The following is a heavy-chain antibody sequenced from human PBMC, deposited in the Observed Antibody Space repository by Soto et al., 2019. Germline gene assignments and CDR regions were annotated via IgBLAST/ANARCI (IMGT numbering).Heavy chain of an antibody. CDR1: GGSVSSGSYY. CDR3: ARDRLYCSSTSCYRYYYYGMDV. V-gene: IGHV4-61*01. J-gene: IGHJ6*02. D-gene: IGHD2-2*01. CDR2: IYYSGST. Sequence: SETLSLTCTVSGGSVSSGSYYWSWIRQPPGKGLEWIGYIYYSGSTNYNPSLKSRVTISVDTSKNQFSLKLSSVTAADTAVYYCARDRLYCSSTSCYRYYYYGMDVWCQGTTVTVSS.